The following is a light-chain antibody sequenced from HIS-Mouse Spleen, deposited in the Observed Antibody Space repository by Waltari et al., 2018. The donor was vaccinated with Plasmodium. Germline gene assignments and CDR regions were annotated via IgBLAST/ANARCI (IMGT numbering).Light chain of an antibody. V-gene: IGKV4-1*01. CDR1: QSVLYSSNNKNY. J-gene: IGKJ1*01. CDR3: QQYYSTPWT. CDR2: WAS. Sequence: DIVMTQSPDSLAVSLDERATINCKSSQSVLYSSNNKNYLAWYQQKPGQPPKLLIYWASTRESGVPDRFSGSGSGTDFTLTISRLQAEDVAVYYCQQYYSTPWTFGQGTKVEIK.